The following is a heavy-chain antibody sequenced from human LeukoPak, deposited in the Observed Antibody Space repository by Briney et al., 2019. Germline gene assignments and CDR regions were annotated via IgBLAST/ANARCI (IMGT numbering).Heavy chain of an antibody. V-gene: IGHV1-46*01. CDR1: GYTFTTNY. D-gene: IGHD5-24*01. Sequence: ASVKVSCKASGYTFTTNYIHWVRQAPGQGLEWMGIINPSGGSTSYAQKLQDRVTMTRDTSTSTVYMELSSLRSEDTAVYYCARGVATITFDSWGQGTLVTVSS. J-gene: IGHJ4*02. CDR3: ARGVATITFDS. CDR2: INPSGGST.